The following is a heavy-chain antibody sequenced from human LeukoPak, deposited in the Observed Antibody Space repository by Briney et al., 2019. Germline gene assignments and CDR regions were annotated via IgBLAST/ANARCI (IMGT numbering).Heavy chain of an antibody. CDR1: SFTFSSYW. CDR2: IKEDGSKT. D-gene: IGHD3-3*01. CDR3: ARGSYESYYYYYYMDV. J-gene: IGHJ6*03. Sequence: GGSLRLSCAASSFTFSSYWMTWVRQAPGKGLEWVANIKEDGSKTFYADSVKGRFTISRDNAKNSLYLQMNSLRAEDTAVYYCARGSYESYYYYYYMDVWGKGTTVTVSS. V-gene: IGHV3-7*01.